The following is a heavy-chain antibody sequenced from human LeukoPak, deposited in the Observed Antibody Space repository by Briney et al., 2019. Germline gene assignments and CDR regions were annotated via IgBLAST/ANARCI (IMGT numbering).Heavy chain of an antibody. V-gene: IGHV4-4*02. Sequence: PSETLSLTCAVSGGSISSSNWWSWVRQSPGKGLEWIGEIYHSGSTNYNPSLKSRVSMSVDKSKNQFSLRLSSVTAADTAVYYCARLLHYYDTSGFGYWGQGTLVTVSA. CDR3: ARLLHYYDTSGFGY. CDR2: IYHSGST. CDR1: GGSISSSNW. J-gene: IGHJ4*02. D-gene: IGHD3-22*01.